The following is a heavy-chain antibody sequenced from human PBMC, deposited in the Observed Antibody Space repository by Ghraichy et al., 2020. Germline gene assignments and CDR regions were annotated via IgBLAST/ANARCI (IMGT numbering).Heavy chain of an antibody. CDR1: GFTFSTFG. Sequence: GGSLRLSCAASGFTFSTFGMHWVRQAPGKGLEWVTVISYDGSKKYYIESVKGRFTISRDNSKNTLYLQMNSLREEDTGVYYCAKPLVRLGPLLRDPLDYWRQGTLVPVSS. J-gene: IGHJ4*02. V-gene: IGHV3-30*18. D-gene: IGHD3-22*01. CDR3: AKPLVRLGPLLRDPLDY. CDR2: ISYDGSKK.